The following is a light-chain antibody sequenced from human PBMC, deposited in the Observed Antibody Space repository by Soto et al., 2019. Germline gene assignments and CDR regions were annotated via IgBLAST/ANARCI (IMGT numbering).Light chain of an antibody. CDR2: AAS. CDR3: QQSYSIPWT. V-gene: IGKV1-39*01. CDR1: QNIINY. J-gene: IGKJ1*01. Sequence: DIQMIQSPSSLSASVGDRVTITCRASQNIINYLNWYQQKPGKAPKLLIHAASSLQSGVPPRFSGTGSGTDFTLTISSLQPEDFATYYCQQSYSIPWTFGQGTNVEIK.